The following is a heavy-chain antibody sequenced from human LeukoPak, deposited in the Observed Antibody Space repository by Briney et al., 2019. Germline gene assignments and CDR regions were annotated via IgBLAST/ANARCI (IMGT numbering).Heavy chain of an antibody. CDR1: GLTVSSNY. V-gene: IGHV3-30*04. CDR2: ISYDGSNK. CDR3: AKGFGVVVVPAASDY. Sequence: GGSLRLSCVASGLTVSSNYMTWVRQAPGKGLEWVAVISYDGSNKYYADSVKGRFTISRDNSKNTLYLQMNSLRAEDTAVYYCAKGFGVVVVPAASDYWGQGTLVTVSS. J-gene: IGHJ4*02. D-gene: IGHD2-2*01.